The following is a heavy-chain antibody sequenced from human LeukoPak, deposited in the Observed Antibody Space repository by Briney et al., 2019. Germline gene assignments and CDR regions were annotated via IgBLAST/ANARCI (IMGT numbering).Heavy chain of an antibody. J-gene: IGHJ4*02. V-gene: IGHV3-48*01. CDR2: IGSGGSTV. D-gene: IGHD3-10*01. CDR1: GFTFSTYS. Sequence: GGSLRLSCAASGFTFSTYSMNWVRQAPGKGLEWVSYIGSGGSTVYYADSVKGRFTISRDNSKNTLYLQMNSLRAEDTAVYYCAKVVGYFYGSGSYYCDNWGQGTLVTVSS. CDR3: AKVVGYFYGSGSYYCDN.